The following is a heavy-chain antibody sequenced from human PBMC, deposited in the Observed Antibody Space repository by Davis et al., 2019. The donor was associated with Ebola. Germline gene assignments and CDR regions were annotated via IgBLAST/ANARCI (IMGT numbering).Heavy chain of an antibody. V-gene: IGHV4-30-4*02. CDR3: ARDISS. CDR1: GDSIASGDYY. Sequence: PSETLSLTCTVSGDSIASGDYYWGWIRQPPGKGLEWVGYIHYSGTFKSSLKSRVSISVDTSKNQFSLKLTSVTPADTAVYYCARDISSWGQGTLVTVSS. D-gene: IGHD3-3*02. J-gene: IGHJ5*02. CDR2: IHYSG.